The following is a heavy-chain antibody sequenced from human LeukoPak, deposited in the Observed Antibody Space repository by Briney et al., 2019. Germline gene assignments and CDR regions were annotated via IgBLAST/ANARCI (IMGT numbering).Heavy chain of an antibody. Sequence: SETLSLTCTVSGGSISSYYWSWIRQPPGKGLEWIGYIYYSGSTNYNPSLKSRVTISVDTSKNQFSLKLSSVTAADTAVYYCAGWHIVVVTAIPLGYFDLWGRGTLVTVSS. J-gene: IGHJ2*01. CDR2: IYYSGST. D-gene: IGHD2-21*02. CDR3: AGWHIVVVTAIPLGYFDL. CDR1: GGSISSYY. V-gene: IGHV4-59*01.